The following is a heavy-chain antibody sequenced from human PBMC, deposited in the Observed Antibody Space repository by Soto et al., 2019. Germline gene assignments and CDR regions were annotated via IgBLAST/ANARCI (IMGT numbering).Heavy chain of an antibody. CDR1: GFTFSSYE. D-gene: IGHD2-2*01. V-gene: IGHV3-48*03. Sequence: GSLRLSCAASGFTFSSYEMNWVRQAPGKGLEWVSYISSSGSTIYYADSVKGRFTISRDNAKNSLYLQMNSLRAEDTAVYYCVRDLGIGNQLLFSYWGQGTLVTVSS. CDR2: ISSSGSTI. CDR3: VRDLGIGNQLLFSY. J-gene: IGHJ4*02.